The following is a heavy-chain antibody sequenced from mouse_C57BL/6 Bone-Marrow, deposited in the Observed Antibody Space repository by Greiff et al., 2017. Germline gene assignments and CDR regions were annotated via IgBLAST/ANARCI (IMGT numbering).Heavy chain of an antibody. V-gene: IGHV1-81*01. Sequence: QVQLKESGAELARPGASVKLSCKASGYTFTSYGISWVKQRTGQGLEWIGEIYPRSGNTYYNEKFKGKATLTADKSSSTAYMELRSLTSEDSAVYFCARSDYYVRVYAMDYWGQGTSFTVSS. D-gene: IGHD1-1*01. J-gene: IGHJ4*01. CDR3: ARSDYYVRVYAMDY. CDR1: GYTFTSYG. CDR2: IYPRSGNT.